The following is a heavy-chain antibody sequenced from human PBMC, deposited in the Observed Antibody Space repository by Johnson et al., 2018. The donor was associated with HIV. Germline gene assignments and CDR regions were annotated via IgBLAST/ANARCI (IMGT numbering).Heavy chain of an antibody. CDR1: GFTFSSSA. V-gene: IGHV3-30-3*01. J-gene: IGHJ3*02. CDR2: ISYDGSIK. Sequence: QVQLVESGGGVVQPGKSLRLSCAASGFTFSSSAMHWVRQAPGQGLQWVALISYDGSIKYFEDSVKGRFTISRDNSRNQLYLHLNSLRAVDTAVYYCARVRIGRDNAFDIWGQGTMVTVSS. D-gene: IGHD2-15*01. CDR3: ARVRIGRDNAFDI.